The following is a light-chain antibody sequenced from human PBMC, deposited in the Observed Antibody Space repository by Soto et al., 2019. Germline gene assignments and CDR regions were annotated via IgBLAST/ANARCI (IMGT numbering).Light chain of an antibody. CDR2: DVS. CDR3: SSYTNSVTLGWV. CDR1: SSDVCGYNY. Sequence: QSVLTQPASVSGSPGQSITISCTGTSSDVCGYNYVSWYQQCPGKAPKLMIYDVSKRPSGVSDRFSGSKSGNTASLTISGLQAEDEAVYYCSSYTNSVTLGWVFGPGTKVTVL. J-gene: IGLJ1*01. V-gene: IGLV2-14*01.